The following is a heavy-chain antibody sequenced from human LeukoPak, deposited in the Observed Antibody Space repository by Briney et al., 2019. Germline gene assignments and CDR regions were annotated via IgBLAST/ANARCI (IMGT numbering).Heavy chain of an antibody. Sequence: SETLSLTCTVSGGSMSSHYWSWIRQPPGKGLEWIGYIYYSGSTTYNPSLKSRVTISVDTSKNQFSLKLSSVTAAGTAVYYCARHGPPGQGYFDYWGQGTLVTVSA. V-gene: IGHV4-59*08. CDR3: ARHGPPGQGYFDY. J-gene: IGHJ4*02. CDR2: IYYSGST. CDR1: GGSMSSHY.